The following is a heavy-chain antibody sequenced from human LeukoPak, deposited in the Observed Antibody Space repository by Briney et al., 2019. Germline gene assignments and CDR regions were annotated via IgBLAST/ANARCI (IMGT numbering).Heavy chain of an antibody. Sequence: GGSLRLSCAASGFSFSSYEVNWVRQAPGEGLEWVSYMSGSGTITYYADSVKGRFTISRDNAKNSLYLQMNSLRAEDTAVYYCTSLPTGGQGTLVTVSS. CDR2: MSGSGTIT. J-gene: IGHJ1*01. CDR1: GFSFSSYE. V-gene: IGHV3-48*03. CDR3: TSLPT.